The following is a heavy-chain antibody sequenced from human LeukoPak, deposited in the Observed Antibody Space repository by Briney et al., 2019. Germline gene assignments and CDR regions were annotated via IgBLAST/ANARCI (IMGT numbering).Heavy chain of an antibody. V-gene: IGHV3-23*01. CDR3: AKDSITMIWNAFDI. CDR2: ISGSGGST. D-gene: IGHD3-22*01. J-gene: IGHJ3*02. Sequence: GGSLRLSCAASGFTFSSYAMSWDRQAPGKGLEWVSSISGSGGSTYYADSVKGRFTISRDNSKNRLYLQMNSLRAEDTAVYYCAKDSITMIWNAFDIWGQGTMVTVSS. CDR1: GFTFSSYA.